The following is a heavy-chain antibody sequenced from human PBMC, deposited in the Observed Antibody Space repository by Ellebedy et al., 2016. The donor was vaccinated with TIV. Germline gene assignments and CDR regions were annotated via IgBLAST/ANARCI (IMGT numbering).Heavy chain of an antibody. CDR2: IYPGDSDT. V-gene: IGHV5-51*01. Sequence: GGSLRLSCKGSGYSFTSYWIGWVRQMPGKGLEWMGIIYPGDSDTRYSPSFQGQVTISADKSISTAYLQWSSLKASDTAMYYCARHQYSSSHHDAFDIWGQGTMVTVSS. CDR3: ARHQYSSSHHDAFDI. D-gene: IGHD6-6*01. CDR1: GYSFTSYW. J-gene: IGHJ3*02.